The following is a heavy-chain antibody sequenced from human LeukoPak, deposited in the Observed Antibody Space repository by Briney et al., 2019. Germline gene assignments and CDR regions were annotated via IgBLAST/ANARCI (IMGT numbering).Heavy chain of an antibody. CDR1: GFTSSSYW. CDR2: IKQDGSEK. J-gene: IGHJ6*03. D-gene: IGHD3-3*01. CDR3: ARYDFWSGYYDLDV. V-gene: IGHV3-7*01. Sequence: GGSLRLSCAASGFTSSSYWMSWVRQAPGKGLEWVANIKQDGSEKYYVDSVKGRFTISRDNAKNSLYLQMNSLRAEDTAVYYCARYDFWSGYYDLDVWGKGTTVTVSS.